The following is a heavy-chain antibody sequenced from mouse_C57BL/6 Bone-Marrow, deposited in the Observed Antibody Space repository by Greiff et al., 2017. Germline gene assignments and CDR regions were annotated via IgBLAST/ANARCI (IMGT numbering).Heavy chain of an antibody. D-gene: IGHD2-12*01. V-gene: IGHV1-69*01. CDR2: IDPSDSYT. Sequence: VQLQQPGAELVMPGASVKLSCKASGYTFTSYWMHWVKQRPGQGLEWIGEIDPSDSYTNYNQKFKGKSTLTVDKSSSTAYMQLSSLTSEDSAVYYCARGDFTTSDWFAYWGQGTLVTVSA. CDR1: GYTFTSYW. J-gene: IGHJ3*01. CDR3: ARGDFTTSDWFAY.